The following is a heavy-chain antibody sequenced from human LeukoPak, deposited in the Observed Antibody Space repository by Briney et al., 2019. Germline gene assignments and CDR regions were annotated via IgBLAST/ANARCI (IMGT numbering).Heavy chain of an antibody. D-gene: IGHD3-3*01. V-gene: IGHV3-48*03. CDR3: ARYDRVYYFDY. CDR1: GFTFSSYE. J-gene: IGHJ4*02. CDR2: ISSSGSTI. Sequence: GGSLRLSCAASGFTFSSYEMNWVRQAPGKGLEWVSYISSSGSTIYYADSVKGRFTISRDNAKNSLYLQMNSLRAEDTAVYYCARYDRVYYFDYWGQGTLVTVSS.